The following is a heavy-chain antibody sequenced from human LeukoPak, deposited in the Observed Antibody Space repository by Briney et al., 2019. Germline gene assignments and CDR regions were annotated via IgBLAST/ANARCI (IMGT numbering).Heavy chain of an antibody. D-gene: IGHD3-16*01. CDR1: GGSISSGSYY. CDR3: ARDPDYALNWFGP. Sequence: PSQTLSLTCTVSGGSISSGSYYWSWIRQPAGKGLEWIGRIYTSGSTNYNPSLKSRVTISVDTSKNQFSLKLSSVTAADTAVYYCARDPDYALNWFGPWGQGTLVTVSS. CDR2: IYTSGST. V-gene: IGHV4-61*02. J-gene: IGHJ5*02.